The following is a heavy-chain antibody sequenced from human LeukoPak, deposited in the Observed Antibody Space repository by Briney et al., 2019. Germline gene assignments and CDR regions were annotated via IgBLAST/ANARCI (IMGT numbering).Heavy chain of an antibody. J-gene: IGHJ4*02. CDR1: GFTFSSYS. CDR3: ATHSSGYYHIFDY. Sequence: PGGSLRLSCAASGFTFSSYSMNWVRQAPGKGLEWVSYISSSSSTIYYADSVKGRFTISRDNAKNSLYLQMNSLRAEDTAVYYCATHSSGYYHIFDYWGQGTLVTVSS. D-gene: IGHD3-22*01. CDR2: ISSSSSTI. V-gene: IGHV3-48*01.